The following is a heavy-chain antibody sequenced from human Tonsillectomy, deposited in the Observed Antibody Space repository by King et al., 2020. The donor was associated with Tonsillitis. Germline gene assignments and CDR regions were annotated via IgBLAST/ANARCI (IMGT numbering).Heavy chain of an antibody. J-gene: IGHJ4*02. CDR3: ARGPAPTYYYGSGSYYRDYYFDY. Sequence: VQLQQWGAGLLKPSETLSLTCAVYGGSFNGYYWSWIRQPPGKGLEWIGEINHSGSTNYNTSLKSRVTISVDTTKNQFSLKLSSVIAADTAVYYCARGPAPTYYYGSGSYYRDYYFDYWGQGTLVTVSS. CDR2: INHSGST. CDR1: GGSFNGYY. D-gene: IGHD3-10*01. V-gene: IGHV4-34*01.